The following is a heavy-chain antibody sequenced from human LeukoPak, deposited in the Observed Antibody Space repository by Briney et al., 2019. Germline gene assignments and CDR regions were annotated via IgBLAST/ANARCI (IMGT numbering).Heavy chain of an antibody. V-gene: IGHV5-51*01. CDR3: TRLMEYGDNSALIDY. Sequence: GESLKISCKGSGYRFSSYWIAWVRQMPGKGLEWMGIVWPGDSDTTYSPSFQGQVTISVDKSITTAYLQWTSLKASDTAIYYCTRLMEYGDNSALIDYWGQGTLVTVSS. J-gene: IGHJ4*02. D-gene: IGHD4-23*01. CDR1: GYRFSSYW. CDR2: VWPGDSDT.